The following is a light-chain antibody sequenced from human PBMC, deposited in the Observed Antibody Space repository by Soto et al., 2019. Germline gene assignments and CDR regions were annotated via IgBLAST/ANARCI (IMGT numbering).Light chain of an antibody. V-gene: IGLV1-47*01. CDR2: RNN. CDR3: AAWDEILPGYA. Sequence: QSVLTQPPSASGAPGQRVTISCSGSSSNIGSNYVYWYQQLPGTAPKLLIYRNNQRPSGVPDRFSGSKSGTSASLAISGLRSEDDADYYCAAWDEILPGYAFVTASKITVL. CDR1: SSNIGSNY. J-gene: IGLJ1*01.